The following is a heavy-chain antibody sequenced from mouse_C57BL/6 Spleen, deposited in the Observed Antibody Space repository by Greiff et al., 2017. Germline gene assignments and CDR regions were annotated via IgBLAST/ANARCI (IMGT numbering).Heavy chain of an antibody. D-gene: IGHD1-1*01. CDR3: VRDYYGSSYFDD. CDR2: IYPGDGDT. Sequence: VQLQQSGPELVKPGASVKISCKASGYAFSSSWMNWVKQRPGQGLEWIGRIYPGDGDTNYNGKFKGKATLTADKSSSTAYMQLSSLTSEDSAVYFCVRDYYGSSYFDDWGQGTTLTVSS. CDR1: GYAFSSSW. V-gene: IGHV1-82*01. J-gene: IGHJ2*01.